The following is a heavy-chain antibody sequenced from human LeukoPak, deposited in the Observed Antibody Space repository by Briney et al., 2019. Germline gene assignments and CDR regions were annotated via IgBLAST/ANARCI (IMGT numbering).Heavy chain of an antibody. CDR2: IYYSGST. CDR1: GGSISSYY. J-gene: IGHJ4*02. CDR3: ARDTKYGSGSYYNTY. V-gene: IGHV4-59*01. D-gene: IGHD3-10*01. Sequence: SETPSLTCTVSGGSISSYYWSWIRQPPGKGLEWIGYIYYSGSTNYNPSLRSRVTISVDTSKNQFSLKLSSVTAADTAVYYCARDTKYGSGSYYNTYWGQGTLVTVSS.